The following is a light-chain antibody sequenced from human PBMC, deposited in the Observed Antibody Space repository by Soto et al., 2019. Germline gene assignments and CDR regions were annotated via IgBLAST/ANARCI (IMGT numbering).Light chain of an antibody. J-gene: IGKJ3*01. CDR3: QQSYSTPFT. CDR2: AAS. V-gene: IGKV1-39*01. CDR1: QSISSY. Sequence: DIQMTQSPSSLSASVGDRVTITCRASQSISSYLNWYQQKPGKAPKPLIYAASSLQSGVPSRCSGSGSGTDFTLTISSLQPEDFATYYCQQSYSTPFTFGPGTKV.